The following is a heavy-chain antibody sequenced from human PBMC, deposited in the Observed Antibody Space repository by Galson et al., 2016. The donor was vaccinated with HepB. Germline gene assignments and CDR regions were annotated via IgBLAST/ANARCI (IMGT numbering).Heavy chain of an antibody. V-gene: IGHV4-59*01. Sequence: ETLSLTCNISGGSISSYFWSWIRQPPGKGLEWIGYVYKTGSTNYSPSLKSRVTVSVDTSKNQFSLTLRSVTAADTAVYYCERGVTGTPYFDFWGQGALVTVSS. CDR2: VYKTGST. D-gene: IGHD2-21*02. J-gene: IGHJ4*02. CDR1: GGSISSYF. CDR3: ERGVTGTPYFDF.